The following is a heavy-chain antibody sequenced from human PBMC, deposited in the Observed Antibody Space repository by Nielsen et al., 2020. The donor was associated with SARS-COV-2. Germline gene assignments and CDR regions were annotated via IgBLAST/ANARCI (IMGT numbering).Heavy chain of an antibody. V-gene: IGHV3-11*04. D-gene: IGHD3-9*01. J-gene: IGHJ6*02. CDR3: ARDSSASDWLSYYYYYGMDV. CDR1: GFTFSDYY. Sequence: GESLKISCTVSGFTFSDYYMSWIRQAPGKGLEWVAYISGPGSIVNYADSVKGRFTISRDNAKNSLYLQMNSLRDEDTAVYYCARDSSASDWLSYYYYYGMDVWGQGTTVTVSS. CDR2: ISGPGSIV.